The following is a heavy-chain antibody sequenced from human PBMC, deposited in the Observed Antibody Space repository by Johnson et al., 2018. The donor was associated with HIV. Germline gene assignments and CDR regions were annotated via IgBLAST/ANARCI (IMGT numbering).Heavy chain of an antibody. J-gene: IGHJ3*02. V-gene: IGHV3-9*01. CDR1: GFTFDDYA. D-gene: IGHD6-6*01. CDR2: ISWNSGSI. Sequence: VQLVESGGGLVQPGGSLRLSCAASGFTFDDYAMHWVRQAPGKGLEWVSGISWNSGSIGYADSVKGRFTISRDNAKNSLYLQMNSLRAEDTAVYYCARASSIAARGADAFDIWGQGTMVTVSS. CDR3: ARASSIAARGADAFDI.